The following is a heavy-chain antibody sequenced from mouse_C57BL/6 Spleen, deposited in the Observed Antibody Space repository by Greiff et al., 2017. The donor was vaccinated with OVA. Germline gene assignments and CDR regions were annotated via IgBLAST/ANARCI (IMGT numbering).Heavy chain of an antibody. CDR3: ARELVPFAY. J-gene: IGHJ3*01. V-gene: IGHV1-82*01. CDR1: GYAFSSSW. D-gene: IGHD4-1*01. Sequence: VQLQQSGPELVKPGASVKISCKASGYAFSSSWMNWVKQRPGKGLEWIGRIYPGDGDTNYNGKFKGKATLTADKSSSTAYMQLSSLTSEDSAVYFCARELVPFAYWGQGTLVTVSA. CDR2: IYPGDGDT.